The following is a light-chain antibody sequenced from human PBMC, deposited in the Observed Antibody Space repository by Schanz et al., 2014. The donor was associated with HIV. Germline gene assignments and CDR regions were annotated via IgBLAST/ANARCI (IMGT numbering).Light chain of an antibody. Sequence: QSALTQPASVSESPGQSITISCTGTSSDVGTYNLVSWYQQHPGKAPKLMIYDVSNRPSGVSNRFSGSKSGNTASLTISGLQAEDEADYYCSSYTSTSTPLVFGGGTKLTVL. CDR3: SSYTSTSTPLV. J-gene: IGLJ3*02. V-gene: IGLV2-14*02. CDR1: SSDVGTYNL. CDR2: DVS.